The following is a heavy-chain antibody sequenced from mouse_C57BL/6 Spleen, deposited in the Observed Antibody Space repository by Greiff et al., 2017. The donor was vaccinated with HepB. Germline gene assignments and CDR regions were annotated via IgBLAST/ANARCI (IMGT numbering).Heavy chain of an antibody. CDR1: GYTFTSYW. CDR2: IHPNSGST. D-gene: IGHD4-1*01. CDR3: ASWAWFAC. V-gene: IGHV1-64*01. J-gene: IGHJ3*01. Sequence: VQLQQPGAELVKPGASVKLSCKASGYTFTSYWMHWVKQRPGQGLEWIGMIHPNSGSTNYNVKFKSKATLTVDKSSSTAYMQLSGLTSEDSAVYYCASWAWFACWGQGALVTVSA.